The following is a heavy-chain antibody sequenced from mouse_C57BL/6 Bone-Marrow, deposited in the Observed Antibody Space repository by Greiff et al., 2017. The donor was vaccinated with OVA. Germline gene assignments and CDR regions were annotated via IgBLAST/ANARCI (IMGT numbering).Heavy chain of an antibody. CDR1: GYTFTDHT. V-gene: IGHV1-78*01. D-gene: IGHD2-3*01. J-gene: IGHJ2*01. Sequence: VQLQQSDAELVKPGASVKISCKVSGYTFTDHTIHWMKQRPEQGLEWIGYIYPRDGSTKYNEKFKGKATLTAYKSSSTVYMQLNSLTSEDSAVYFCARRDGYCYYFDYWGQGTTLTVSS. CDR2: IYPRDGST. CDR3: ARRDGYCYYFDY.